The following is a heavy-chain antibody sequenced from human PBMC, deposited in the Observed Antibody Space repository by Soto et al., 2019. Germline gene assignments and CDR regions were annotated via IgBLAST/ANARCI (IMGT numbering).Heavy chain of an antibody. J-gene: IGHJ6*02. Sequence: EVQLLESGGVLVQPGGSLRLYCAASGFTFSSYAMKWVRQAPGKGLEWVSLIGESGTPTYYADSVKGRFTISRDNSGNTQFVEMYSLRAEGTDVYYCARYIPGVRYYGMDVWGQGTTVTVS. D-gene: IGHD2-2*01. CDR2: IGESGTPT. CDR3: ARYIPGVRYYGMDV. CDR1: GFTFSSYA. V-gene: IGHV3-23*01.